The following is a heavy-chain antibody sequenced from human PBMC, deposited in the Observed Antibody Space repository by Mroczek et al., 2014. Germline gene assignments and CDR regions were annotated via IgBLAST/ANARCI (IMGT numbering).Heavy chain of an antibody. D-gene: IGHD2-15*01. Sequence: QVQLQQWGAGLLKPSETLSLTCAVYGGSFSGYYWSWIRQPPGKGLEWIGEINHSGSTNYNPSLKSRVTISVDTSKNQFSLKLSSVTAADTAVYYCAREGGYCSGGSCPSPNPDLFDYWGQGTLVTVSS. V-gene: IGHV4-34*01. J-gene: IGHJ4*02. CDR3: AREGGYCSGGSCPSPNPDLFDY. CDR2: INHSGST. CDR1: GGSFSGYY.